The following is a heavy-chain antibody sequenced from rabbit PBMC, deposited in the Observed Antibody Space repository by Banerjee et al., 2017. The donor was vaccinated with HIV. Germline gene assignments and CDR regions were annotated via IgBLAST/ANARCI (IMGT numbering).Heavy chain of an antibody. V-gene: IGHV1S40*01. CDR3: ARGDASSTYYTGWLDL. J-gene: IGHJ5*01. CDR2: IYTGSSGTT. Sequence: QSLEESGGDLVKPGASLTLTCTASGFSFSSGYWICWVRQAPGKGLEWIACIYTGSSGTTGYASWAKGRFTISKTSSTTVTLQMTSLTAADTATYFCARGDASSTYYTGWLDLWGQGTLVTVS. D-gene: IGHD8-1*01. CDR1: GFSFSSGYW.